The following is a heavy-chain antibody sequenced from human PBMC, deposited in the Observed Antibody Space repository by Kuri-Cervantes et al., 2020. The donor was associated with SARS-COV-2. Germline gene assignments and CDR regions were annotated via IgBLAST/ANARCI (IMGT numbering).Heavy chain of an antibody. V-gene: IGHV3-49*04. CDR3: TRDDFWSGYFDY. CDR2: IRSKAYGGTT. D-gene: IGHD3-3*01. J-gene: IGHJ4*02. Sequence: GGSLRLSCTASGFTFGDYAMSWVRQAPGKGLEWVGSIRSKAYGGTTEYAASVKGRFTISRDDSKSIAYLQMNSLKTEDTAVYYCTRDDFWSGYFDYWGQGTLVTVSS. CDR1: GFTFGDYA.